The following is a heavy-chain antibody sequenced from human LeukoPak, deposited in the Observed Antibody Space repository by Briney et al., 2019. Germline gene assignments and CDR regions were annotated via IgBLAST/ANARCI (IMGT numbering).Heavy chain of an antibody. J-gene: IGHJ3*02. V-gene: IGHV4-4*02. D-gene: IGHD1-26*01. Sequence: SGTLSLTFAVSGGSISSSNGGAWVRQPPGKGLEWIGEIYPSGSTNYNPSLKSRVTVSVDKSKNQFSLRLTSVTAADTAVYYCARHRGGGRHARVAFDIWGQGTMVTVSS. CDR2: IYPSGST. CDR1: GGSISSSNG. CDR3: ARHRGGGRHARVAFDI.